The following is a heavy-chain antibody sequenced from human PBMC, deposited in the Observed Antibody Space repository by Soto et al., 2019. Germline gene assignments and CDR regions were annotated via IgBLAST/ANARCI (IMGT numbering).Heavy chain of an antibody. J-gene: IGHJ4*02. Sequence: QVQLQESGPGLVKPSQTLSLTCTVSGGSISSGGYYWSWIRQHPGKGLEWIGYIYYSGSTYYNPSLKRPVTISVDSSKNQFSLKLSSVTAADTAVYYCARGMRESWSGGPCDYWGQGTLVTVSS. CDR3: ARGMRESWSGGPCDY. V-gene: IGHV4-31*01. CDR2: IYYSGST. D-gene: IGHD3-3*01. CDR1: GGSISSGGYY.